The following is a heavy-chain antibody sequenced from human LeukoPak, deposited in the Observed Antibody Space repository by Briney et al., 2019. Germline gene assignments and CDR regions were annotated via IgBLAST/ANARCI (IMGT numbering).Heavy chain of an antibody. Sequence: GGSLRLSCTASGFTFSAYAMMWVRQAPGKGPEWVSAIRGGGGSAFYADSVKSRFTISGDNSKYTLFLQMNSLRAEGTAVYYCARDPNGDYIGAFDMWGPGTMVTVSS. CDR1: GFTFSAYA. CDR3: ARDPNGDYIGAFDM. CDR2: IRGGGGSA. J-gene: IGHJ3*02. V-gene: IGHV3-23*01. D-gene: IGHD4-17*01.